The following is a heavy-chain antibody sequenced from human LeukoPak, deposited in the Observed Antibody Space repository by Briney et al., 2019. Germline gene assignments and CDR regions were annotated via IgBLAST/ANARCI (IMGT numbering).Heavy chain of an antibody. CDR3: ARDWLVGATEMGYYYYGMDV. V-gene: IGHV3-21*01. J-gene: IGHJ6*02. CDR2: ISSSSSYI. D-gene: IGHD1-26*01. Sequence: GGSLRLSCAASGFTFSSYSMNWVRQAPGKGLEWVSSISSSSSYIYYADSVRGRFTISRDNAKNSLYLQMNSLRAEDTAVYYCARDWLVGATEMGYYYYGMDVWGQGTTVTVSS. CDR1: GFTFSSYS.